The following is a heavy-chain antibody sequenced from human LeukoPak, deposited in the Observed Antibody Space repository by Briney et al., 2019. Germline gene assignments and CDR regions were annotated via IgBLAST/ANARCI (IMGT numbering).Heavy chain of an antibody. CDR2: ISSSGSSI. Sequence: PGGSLRLSCAASGFTFSSYEMNWVRQAPGKGLEWVSYISSSGSSIYYADSVKGRFTISRDNAKNTLYLEMNSLRGEDTAVYYCARDKFYGDLTNAFDIWGLGTMVTVSS. J-gene: IGHJ3*02. CDR1: GFTFSSYE. CDR3: ARDKFYGDLTNAFDI. D-gene: IGHD4-17*01. V-gene: IGHV3-48*03.